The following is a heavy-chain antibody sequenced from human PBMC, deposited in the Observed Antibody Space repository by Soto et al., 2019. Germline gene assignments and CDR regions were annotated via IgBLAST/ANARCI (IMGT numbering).Heavy chain of an antibody. J-gene: IGHJ4*02. CDR1: GYTLTYLS. CDR2: FDPEDGET. V-gene: IGHV1-24*01. D-gene: IGHD6-19*01. CDR3: ATVRSIAVAGTLKYYFDY. Sequence: ASVTVSCKVSGYTLTYLSMHWVRQAPGKGLEWMGGFDPEDGETIYAQKFQGRVTMTEDTSTDTAYMELSSLRSEDTAVYYCATVRSIAVAGTLKYYFDYWGQGTLVTVSS.